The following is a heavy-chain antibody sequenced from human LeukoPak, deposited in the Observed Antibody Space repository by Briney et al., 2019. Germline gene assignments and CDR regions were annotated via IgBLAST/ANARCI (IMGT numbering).Heavy chain of an antibody. CDR2: IKSKTDGGTP. J-gene: IGHJ4*02. CDR3: TGVSRSSWYDY. D-gene: IGHD6-13*01. CDR1: GFTFSNAW. V-gene: IGHV3-15*01. Sequence: KTGGSLRLSCAASGFTFSNAWMSWGRQAPGKGLEWVGRIKSKTDGGTPDYAAPGKGRFTISRDDSKNTLYLQMNSLKTEDTAVYYCTGVSRSSWYDYWGQGTLVTVSS.